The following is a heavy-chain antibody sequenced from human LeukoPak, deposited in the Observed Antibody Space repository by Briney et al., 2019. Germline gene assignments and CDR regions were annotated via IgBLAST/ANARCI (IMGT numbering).Heavy chain of an antibody. V-gene: IGHV3-23*01. CDR1: GLTFSTYP. CDR3: AKDRGY. Sequence: GGSLRLSCAASGLTFSTYPMTWVRQAPGKGLEWVSAISNSGDTTYYADSVKGRFTVSRDSSKNTLYLQLNSLRAEDTAVYYCAKDRGYWGQGTLVTVSS. J-gene: IGHJ4*02. CDR2: ISNSGDTT.